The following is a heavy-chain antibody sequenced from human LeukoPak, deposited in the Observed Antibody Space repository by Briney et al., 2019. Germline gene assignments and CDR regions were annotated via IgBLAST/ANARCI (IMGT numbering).Heavy chain of an antibody. Sequence: PGGSLRLSCAASGFTFSSYGMHWVRQAPGKGLEWVAFIRYDGSNKYYADSVKGRFTISRDNSKNTLYLQMNSLRAEDTAVYYCAKYRTPMVTLPDYWGQGTLVTVSS. V-gene: IGHV3-30*02. J-gene: IGHJ4*02. D-gene: IGHD5-18*01. CDR3: AKYRTPMVTLPDY. CDR2: IRYDGSNK. CDR1: GFTFSSYG.